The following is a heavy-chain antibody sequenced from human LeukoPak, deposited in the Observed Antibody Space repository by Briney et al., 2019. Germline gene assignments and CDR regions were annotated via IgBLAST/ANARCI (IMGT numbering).Heavy chain of an antibody. CDR1: GGSISGYY. J-gene: IGHJ4*02. Sequence: SETLSLTCTVSGGSISGYYWTWIRQPAGKGLEWIGRIYTSGSTNYNPSLKSRVTMSVDTSKNQFSLKLSSVTAADTAVYYCTRASAYSSSSGIGFWGQGTLVTVSS. CDR3: TRASAYSSSSGIGF. CDR2: IYTSGST. D-gene: IGHD6-6*01. V-gene: IGHV4-4*07.